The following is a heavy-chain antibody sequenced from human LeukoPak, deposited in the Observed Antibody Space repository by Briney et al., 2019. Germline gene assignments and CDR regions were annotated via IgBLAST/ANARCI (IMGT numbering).Heavy chain of an antibody. J-gene: IGHJ4*02. D-gene: IGHD3-10*01. V-gene: IGHV3-23*01. CDR2: ISGSGGNT. CDR1: GFTFSNYA. CDR3: AKGNYGSGSYYGLDY. Sequence: GGSLRLSCAASGFTFSNYAMSWVRQAPGKGLEWVSVISGSGGNTYYADSVKGRFTISRDNSKNTLYLQMNSLRADDTAVYYCAKGNYGSGSYYGLDYWGQGTLVTVSS.